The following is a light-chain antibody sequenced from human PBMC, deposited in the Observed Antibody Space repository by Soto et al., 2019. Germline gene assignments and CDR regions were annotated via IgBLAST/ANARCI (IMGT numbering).Light chain of an antibody. CDR3: QQYDSSPWT. J-gene: IGKJ1*01. V-gene: IGKV3-20*01. Sequence: ESVLTQSPGTLSLSPGEGATLSCRASQSVRSSFLAWYQLKPGQAPRLLIYGASSRATGIPDRFSGSGSGTDFTLSISRPEPEDFAVYYCQQYDSSPWTFGQGTKVEIK. CDR2: GAS. CDR1: QSVRSSF.